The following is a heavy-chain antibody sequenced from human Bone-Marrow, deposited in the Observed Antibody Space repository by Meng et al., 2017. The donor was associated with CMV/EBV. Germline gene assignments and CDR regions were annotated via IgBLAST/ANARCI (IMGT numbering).Heavy chain of an antibody. CDR1: GFTFSSYS. J-gene: IGHJ3*02. V-gene: IGHV3-43*01. CDR3: AKDICSSTSCYNDAFDI. Sequence: GGSLRLSCAASGFTFSSYSMNWVRQAPGKGLEWVSLISWDGHSIYYADSVKGRFTISRDNSKKSLHLQMTSLRTEDTALYYCAKDICSSTSCYNDAFDIWGQGPMVTFSS. CDR2: ISWDGHSI. D-gene: IGHD2-2*02.